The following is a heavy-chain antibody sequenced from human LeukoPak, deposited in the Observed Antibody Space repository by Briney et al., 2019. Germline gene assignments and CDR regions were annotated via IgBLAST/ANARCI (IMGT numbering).Heavy chain of an antibody. CDR1: GFTFSSYS. V-gene: IGHV3-21*04. J-gene: IGHJ4*02. D-gene: IGHD4-23*01. CDR3: ARDRRDYGGNPYYFDY. Sequence: GGSLRLSCAASGFTFSSYSMNWVRQAPGKGLEWVSSISSSSSYIYYTDSVKGRFTISRDNAKNSLYLQMNSLRAEDTALYYCARDRRDYGGNPYYFDYWGQGTLVTVSS. CDR2: ISSSSSYI.